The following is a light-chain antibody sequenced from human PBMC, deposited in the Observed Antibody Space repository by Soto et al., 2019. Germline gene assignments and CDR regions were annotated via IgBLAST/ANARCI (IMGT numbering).Light chain of an antibody. CDR1: QSVSSN. Sequence: EIVMTQSPATLSVSPGERATLSCRASQSVSSNLAWYQQTPGQAPRLLLYGASTRATGIPARLSGSGSGTDFTLSISSLEPEDFAVYYCQQRTDRPPWTFGQGTKVDIK. V-gene: IGKV3-15*01. CDR2: GAS. J-gene: IGKJ1*01. CDR3: QQRTDRPPWT.